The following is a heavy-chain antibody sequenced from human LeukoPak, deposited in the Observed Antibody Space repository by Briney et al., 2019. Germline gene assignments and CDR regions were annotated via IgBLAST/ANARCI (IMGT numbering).Heavy chain of an antibody. V-gene: IGHV3-21*01. J-gene: IGHJ4*02. CDR2: ISSSSSYI. CDR1: GFTFSSYS. Sequence: GGSLRLSCAASGFTFSSYSMQWVRQAPGKGLEWVSSISSSSSYIYYADSVKGRFTISRDNAKNSLYLQMNSLRAEDTAVYYCAREGTDDDSAFDYWGQGTQVTVSS. CDR3: AREGTDDDSAFDY. D-gene: IGHD4-17*01.